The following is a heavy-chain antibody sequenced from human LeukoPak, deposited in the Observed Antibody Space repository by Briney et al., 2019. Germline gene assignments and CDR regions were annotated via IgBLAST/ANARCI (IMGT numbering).Heavy chain of an antibody. CDR1: GGSISSGDYY. CDR3: AREKVGAPDY. D-gene: IGHD1-26*01. V-gene: IGHV4-30-4*08. Sequence: SQTLSLTCTVSGGSISSGDYYWSWIRQPPGKGLEWIGCIYYSGSTYYYPSLKSRVTISVDTSKNQFSLKLSSVTAADTAVYYCAREKVGAPDYWGQGTLVTVSS. J-gene: IGHJ4*02. CDR2: IYYSGST.